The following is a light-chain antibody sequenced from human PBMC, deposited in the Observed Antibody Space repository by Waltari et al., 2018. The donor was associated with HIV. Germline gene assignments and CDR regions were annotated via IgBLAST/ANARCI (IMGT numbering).Light chain of an antibody. V-gene: IGKV1-17*01. CDR3: LQYNSYPWT. J-gene: IGKJ1*01. Sequence: DIQMTQSPSSLSASVGDRVTIPGRASQGIRDDVGWYQQKPGKAPKRLSYVASSLESGVPSRFSGSGSGGEFTLTISSLQPEDFATYFCLQYNSYPWTFGQGTKVEIK. CDR2: VAS. CDR1: QGIRDD.